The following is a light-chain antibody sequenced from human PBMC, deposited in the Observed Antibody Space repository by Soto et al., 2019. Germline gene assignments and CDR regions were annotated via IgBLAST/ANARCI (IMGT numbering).Light chain of an antibody. CDR2: EGK. V-gene: IGLV2-23*01. CDR3: CSYVTVNSYV. J-gene: IGLJ1*01. Sequence: QSALTQPASVPGSLGQSITISCTGSSSDVGSYNLVSWYQQHPGKAPKLMIYEGKKRPSGVSNRFSGSKSGNTASLTISGLQAEDEADYYCCSYVTVNSYVFGAGTKVTVL. CDR1: SSDVGSYNL.